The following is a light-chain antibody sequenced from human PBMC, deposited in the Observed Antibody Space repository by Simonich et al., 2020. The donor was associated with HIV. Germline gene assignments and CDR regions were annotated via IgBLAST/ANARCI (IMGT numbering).Light chain of an antibody. CDR2: GGS. J-gene: IGLJ3*02. CDR3: CSYAGSSTYWV. V-gene: IGLV2-23*01. CDR1: SSNIGAGYD. Sequence: QSVLTQPPSVSGAPGQRVTFSCTGSSSNIGAGYDVHWYQQHPGKAPKLMIYGGSKRPSGVSNRFSGSKSGNTASLTISGLQAEDEADYYCCSYAGSSTYWVFGGGTKLTVL.